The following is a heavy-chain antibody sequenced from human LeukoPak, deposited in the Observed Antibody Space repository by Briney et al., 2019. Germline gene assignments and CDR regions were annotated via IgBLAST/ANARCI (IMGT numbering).Heavy chain of an antibody. CDR3: ARDTTYYYDSSGYYYGY. CDR1: GYTFTSYV. D-gene: IGHD3-22*01. Sequence: ASVKVSCKASGYTFTSYVINWVRQATGQGLEGMGWMNPNSGNTGYAQKFQGRVTMTRDTSISTAYMELSRLRSDDTAVYYCARDTTYYYDSSGYYYGYWGQGTLVTVSS. CDR2: MNPNSGNT. J-gene: IGHJ4*02. V-gene: IGHV1-8*01.